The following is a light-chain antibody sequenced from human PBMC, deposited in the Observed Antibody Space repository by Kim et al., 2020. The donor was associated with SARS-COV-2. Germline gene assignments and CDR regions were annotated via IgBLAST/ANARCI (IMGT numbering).Light chain of an antibody. CDR3: QVWDSSTWV. J-gene: IGLJ3*02. CDR1: NIGSKN. CDR2: RDS. V-gene: IGLV3-9*01. Sequence: SVALGQTARITCGGTNIGSKNGHWYQQKPGQAPVLVIYRDSNRPSGIPERFSGSNSGNTATLTISRAQAGDEADYYCQVWDSSTWVFGGGTQLTVL.